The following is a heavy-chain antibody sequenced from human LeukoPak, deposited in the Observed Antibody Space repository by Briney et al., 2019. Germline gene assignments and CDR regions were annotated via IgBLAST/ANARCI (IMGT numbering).Heavy chain of an antibody. J-gene: IGHJ4*02. CDR3: ARAIPRFLRGLGAARRYYFDY. D-gene: IGHD6-6*01. CDR1: GYTFSSYD. V-gene: IGHV1-8*03. Sequence: GASVKVSCKASGYTFSSYDINWVRQATGQGLEWMGWMNPNSGNTGYAQKFQGRVTITRNTSISTAYMELSSLRSEDTAVYYCARAIPRFLRGLGAARRYYFDYWGQGTLVTVSS. CDR2: MNPNSGNT.